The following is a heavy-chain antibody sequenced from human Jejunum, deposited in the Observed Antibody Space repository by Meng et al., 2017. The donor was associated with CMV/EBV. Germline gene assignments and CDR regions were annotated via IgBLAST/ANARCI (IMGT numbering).Heavy chain of an antibody. CDR2: IYSGGTT. CDR3: ARARGYTTSGSFDC. CDR1: GFTVNSYY. V-gene: IGHV3-53*01. J-gene: IGHJ4*02. D-gene: IGHD5-12*01. Sequence: VQVVGSGGVLIQPGGSLRLSCAASGFTVNSYYMSWVRQAPGKGLEWVSIIYSGGTTYYADSVKGRFTISRDISKNTLYLQMTSLRADDTAVYYCARARGYTTSGSFDCWGQGTLVTVSS.